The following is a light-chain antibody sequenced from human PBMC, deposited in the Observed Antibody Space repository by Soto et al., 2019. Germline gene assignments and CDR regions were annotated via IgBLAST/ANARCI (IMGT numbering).Light chain of an antibody. J-gene: IGKJ4*01. CDR3: QQRSNWLT. CDR1: QSVSSS. Sequence: EIVLTQSPATLSLSPGERATLSCRASQSVSSSLAWYQQKPGQAPRLLIYDASNRATGIPARFSGSGSGTDFPLTISSLEPEDFAVYYWQQRSNWLTFGGGTKVEIK. CDR2: DAS. V-gene: IGKV3-11*01.